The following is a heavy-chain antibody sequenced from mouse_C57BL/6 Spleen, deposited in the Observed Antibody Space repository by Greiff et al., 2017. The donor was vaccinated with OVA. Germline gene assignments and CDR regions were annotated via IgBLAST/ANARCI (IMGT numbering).Heavy chain of an antibody. CDR2: IYPGSGST. Sequence: VQLQQPGAELVKPGASVKMSCKASGYTFTSYWITWVKQRPGQGLEWIGDIYPGSGSTNYNEKFTSKATLTVDTSYSTAYMQLSSLTSEDSAVYYCARAERDDYDAWFAYWGQGTLVTVSA. D-gene: IGHD2-4*01. J-gene: IGHJ3*01. V-gene: IGHV1-55*01. CDR1: GYTFTSYW. CDR3: ARAERDDYDAWFAY.